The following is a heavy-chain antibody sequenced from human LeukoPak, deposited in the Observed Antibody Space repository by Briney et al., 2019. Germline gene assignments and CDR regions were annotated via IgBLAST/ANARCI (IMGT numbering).Heavy chain of an antibody. CDR1: GFTFSSYW. CDR2: IKQDGSEK. CDR3: ARVKSSLKYYYYYYYMDV. V-gene: IGHV3-7*01. Sequence: GGSLRLSCAASGFTFSSYWMSWVRQAPGKGLEWVANIKQDGSEKYYVDSVKGRFTISRDNAKNSLYLQMNSLRAEDTAVYYCARVKSSLKYYYYYYYMDVWGKGTTVTVSS. D-gene: IGHD6-19*01. J-gene: IGHJ6*03.